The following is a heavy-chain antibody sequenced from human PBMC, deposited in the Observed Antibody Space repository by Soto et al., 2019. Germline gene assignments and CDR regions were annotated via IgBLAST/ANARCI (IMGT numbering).Heavy chain of an antibody. Sequence: EVQLVESGGGLVQPGGSLRLSCAASGFTFSSYEMNWVRQAPGKGLEWVSYISSSGSTIYYADSVKGRFTISRDNAKNSLYLQMNSLRAEDTAVYYCARNAGSSSPLNFGYWGQGTLVTVSS. D-gene: IGHD6-6*01. J-gene: IGHJ4*02. V-gene: IGHV3-48*03. CDR2: ISSSGSTI. CDR3: ARNAGSSSPLNFGY. CDR1: GFTFSSYE.